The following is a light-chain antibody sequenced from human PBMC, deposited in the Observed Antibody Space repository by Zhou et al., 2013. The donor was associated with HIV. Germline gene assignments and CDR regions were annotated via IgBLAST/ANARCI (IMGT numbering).Light chain of an antibody. CDR3: QQVYSYPLT. CDR2: AAS. Sequence: DIQLTQSPSFLSASVGDRVTITCRASQGISSYLAWYQQKPGKAPNLLIYAASTLQSGVPSRFSGSGSGTEFTLTISSLQPEDLATYYCQQVYSYPLTFGRRDQGGDQT. J-gene: IGKJ4*01. CDR1: QGISSY. V-gene: IGKV1-9*01.